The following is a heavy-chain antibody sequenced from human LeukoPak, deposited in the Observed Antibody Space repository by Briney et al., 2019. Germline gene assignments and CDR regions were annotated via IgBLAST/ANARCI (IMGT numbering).Heavy chain of an antibody. J-gene: IGHJ4*02. D-gene: IGHD3-22*01. Sequence: PGGTLRLSCAASGFIVSSSYMSWVRQAPGKGLEWVSIIYSSGTIYYADSVKGRFTISRDNSKNSLYLQMNSLRAEDTAVYYCARDFGITMIVGGLHDYWGQGTLVTVSS. CDR1: GFIVSSSY. V-gene: IGHV3-53*01. CDR2: IYSSGTI. CDR3: ARDFGITMIVGGLHDY.